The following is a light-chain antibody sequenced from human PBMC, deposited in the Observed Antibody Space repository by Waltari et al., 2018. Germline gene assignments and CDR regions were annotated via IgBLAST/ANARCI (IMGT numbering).Light chain of an antibody. V-gene: IGKV3-15*01. CDR3: QQYNNWPPST. Sequence: EILLTQSPDTLSVSPGERVTLSCRASESIATNLAWYQQRHGQAPRLLIFPAASSATDSPAKCSGSGSATEFTLTISSLQAEDFAVYYCQQYNNWPPSTFGQGTKVEFK. CDR1: ESIATN. CDR2: PAA. J-gene: IGKJ1*01.